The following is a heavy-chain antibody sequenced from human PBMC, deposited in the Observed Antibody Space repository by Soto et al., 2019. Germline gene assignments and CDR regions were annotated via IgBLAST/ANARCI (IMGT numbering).Heavy chain of an antibody. V-gene: IGHV4-31*03. CDR2: IYNSGST. D-gene: IGHD6-13*01. CDR3: ARSSSWYGDSFDY. CDR1: GGPIRSGGYY. J-gene: IGHJ4*02. Sequence: QVQLQESGPGLVKPSQTLSLTCTVSGGPIRSGGYYWSWVRQHPGKGLEWIGYIYNSGSTHYNPSLKSRVTTSVDTSKNQFSLKLISVTAADTAVYYCARSSSWYGDSFDYWGQGTLVTVSS.